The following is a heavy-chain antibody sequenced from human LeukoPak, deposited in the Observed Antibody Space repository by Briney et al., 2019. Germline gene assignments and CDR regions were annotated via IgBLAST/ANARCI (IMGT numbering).Heavy chain of an antibody. CDR3: ARAENCSGGSCYSALFDY. J-gene: IGHJ4*02. CDR1: GGSINNNKW. V-gene: IGHV4-4*02. D-gene: IGHD2-15*01. CDR2: IYYSGST. Sequence: SETLSLTCAVSGGSINNNKWWNWVRQPPGKGLEWIGYIYYSGSTNYNPSLKSRVTISVDTSKNQFSLKLSSVTAADTAVYYCARAENCSGGSCYSALFDYWGQGTLVTVSS.